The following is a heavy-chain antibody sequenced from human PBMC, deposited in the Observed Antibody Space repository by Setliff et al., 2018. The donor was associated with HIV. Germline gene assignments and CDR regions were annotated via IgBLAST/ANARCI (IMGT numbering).Heavy chain of an antibody. CDR1: GYIFNSFG. CDR3: ARGTYGDY. V-gene: IGHV1-18*01. D-gene: IGHD3-10*01. J-gene: IGHJ4*02. CDR2: ISAYNDKT. Sequence: VASVKVSCKASGYIFNSFGISWVRQAPGQGLEWMGWISAYNDKTNYVQKLQGRVTMTTDTSTNTAYMELRSLRSDDTAVYYCARGTYGDYWGRGTLVTVSS.